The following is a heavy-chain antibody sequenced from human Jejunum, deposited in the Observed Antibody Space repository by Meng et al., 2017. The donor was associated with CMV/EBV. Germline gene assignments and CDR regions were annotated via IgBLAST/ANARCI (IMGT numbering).Heavy chain of an antibody. CDR3: ARTGCSSSSCYDY. D-gene: IGHD2-2*01. J-gene: IGHJ4*02. Sequence: QVQLLQSGAEVKKPGASVKVSCKASGYSFTTYAMHWVRQAPGQRLEWMGWINAGNGNTKYSEKFQSRVTITRDTAASTAYMELSSLRPEDTAVYYCARTGCSSSSCYDYWGQGTLVTVSS. CDR2: INAGNGNT. CDR1: GYSFTTYA. V-gene: IGHV1-3*01.